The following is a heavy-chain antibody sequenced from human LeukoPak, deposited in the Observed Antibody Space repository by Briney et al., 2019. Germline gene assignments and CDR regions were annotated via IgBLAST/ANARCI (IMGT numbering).Heavy chain of an antibody. CDR3: ARALSYSSGYFDY. Sequence: PSETLSLTCTVPGGSISSYFWSWIRQPAGKGLEWIGRFYTSGTNYNPSLQSRVTMSVDTSKNQFSLRLSSVTAADTAVYYCARALSYSSGYFDYWGQGTLITVSS. CDR2: FYTSGT. D-gene: IGHD6-25*01. V-gene: IGHV4-4*07. J-gene: IGHJ4*02. CDR1: GGSISSYF.